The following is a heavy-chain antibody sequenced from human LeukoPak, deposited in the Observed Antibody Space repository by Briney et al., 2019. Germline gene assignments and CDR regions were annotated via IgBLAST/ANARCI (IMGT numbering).Heavy chain of an antibody. Sequence: GGSLRLSCGASGFTFSKQGMNWVRQAPGKGLEWVGRIKSKTDGGTTDYAAPVKGRFTISRDDSKNTLYLQMNSLKTEDTAVYYCTTRAYYYDSSGYSEADYWGQGTLVTVSS. D-gene: IGHD3-22*01. CDR3: TTRAYYYDSSGYSEADY. V-gene: IGHV3-15*01. J-gene: IGHJ4*02. CDR1: GFTFSKQG. CDR2: IKSKTDGGTT.